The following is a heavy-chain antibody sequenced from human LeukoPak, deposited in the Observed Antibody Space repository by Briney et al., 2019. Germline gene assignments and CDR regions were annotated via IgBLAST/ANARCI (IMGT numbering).Heavy chain of an antibody. J-gene: IGHJ4*02. Sequence: PGGSLRLSCAASGFTFSSYWMSWVRQAPGKGLEWVANIKKDGSEKYYVDSVKGRFTISRDNAKNSLYLQMNSLRAEDTAVYYCAREGDFWSGPPYYFDYWGQGTLVTVSS. CDR3: AREGDFWSGPPYYFDY. CDR1: GFTFSSYW. D-gene: IGHD3-3*01. V-gene: IGHV3-7*01. CDR2: IKKDGSEK.